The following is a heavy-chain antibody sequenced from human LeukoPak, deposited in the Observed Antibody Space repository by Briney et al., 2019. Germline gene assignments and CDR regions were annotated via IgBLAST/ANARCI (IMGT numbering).Heavy chain of an antibody. V-gene: IGHV4-59*11. CDR2: VYYSGST. D-gene: IGHD4-11*01. CDR1: GGSISSHY. J-gene: IGHJ6*03. CDR3: VRDKHDYSQYYFYMDV. Sequence: PSETLSLTCTVSGGSISSHYWSWIRQPPRKELEWIGYVYYSGSTNCNPSLKSRVTISVDTSKNQFSLKLSSVTAADTAVYYCVRDKHDYSQYYFYMDVWGKGPTVTVSS.